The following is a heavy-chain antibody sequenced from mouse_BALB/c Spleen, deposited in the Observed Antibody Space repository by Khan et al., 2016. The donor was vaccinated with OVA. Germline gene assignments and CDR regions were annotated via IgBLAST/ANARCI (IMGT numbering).Heavy chain of an antibody. CDR1: GYTFTSYY. Sequence: VELVESGAELVKPGASVKLSCKASGYTFTSYYMYWVKQRPGQGLEWIGEINPSNGGTNFNEKFKSKATLTVDKSSSTAYMQLSSLTSEDSAVLYCYRSGYGSFAYRGQGDLVTGSA. J-gene: IGHJ3*01. V-gene: IGHV1S81*02. CDR2: INPSNGGT. D-gene: IGHD3-2*02. CDR3: YRSGYGSFAY.